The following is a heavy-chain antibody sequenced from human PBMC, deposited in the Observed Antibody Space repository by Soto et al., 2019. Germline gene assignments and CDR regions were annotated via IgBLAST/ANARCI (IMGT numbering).Heavy chain of an antibody. Sequence: ASVKVSCKASGYTFTSYYMHWVRQAPGQGLEWMGIINPSGGSTSYAQKFQGRVTMTRDTSTSTVYMELSSLRSEDTAVYYCVLERGIVVVPAYDAFDIWGQGTMVTVSS. CDR1: GYTFTSYY. V-gene: IGHV1-46*01. J-gene: IGHJ3*02. CDR3: VLERGIVVVPAYDAFDI. CDR2: INPSGGST. D-gene: IGHD2-2*01.